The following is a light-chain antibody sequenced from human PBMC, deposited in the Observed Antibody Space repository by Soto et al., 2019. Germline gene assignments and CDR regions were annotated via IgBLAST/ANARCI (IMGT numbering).Light chain of an antibody. CDR3: MLCVATGVWV. J-gene: IGLJ3*02. V-gene: IGLV8-61*01. CDR2: NIE. CDR1: SGSVSTSHY. Sequence: QTVVTQEASLSVSPVGTVTLTFGLNSGSVSTSHYPSWYQQTPGQPPRTLILNIESRPSGVPERFSGNIIGRRAALTITGAQSEDESDYYCMLCVATGVWVFGGGTKLTVL.